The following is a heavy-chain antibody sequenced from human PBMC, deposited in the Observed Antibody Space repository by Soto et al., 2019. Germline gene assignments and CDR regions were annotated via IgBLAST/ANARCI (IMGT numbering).Heavy chain of an antibody. V-gene: IGHV3-30-3*01. CDR1: GFTFSSYA. Sequence: QVQLVESGGGVVQPGRSLRLSCAASGFTFSSYAMHWVRQAPGKGLEWEAVISYDGSNKYYADSVKGRFTISRDNSKNTLYLQMNSLRAEDTAVYYCARDRLLLGYYYYGMDVWGQGTTVTVSS. J-gene: IGHJ6*02. CDR2: ISYDGSNK. CDR3: ARDRLLLGYYYYGMDV. D-gene: IGHD2-15*01.